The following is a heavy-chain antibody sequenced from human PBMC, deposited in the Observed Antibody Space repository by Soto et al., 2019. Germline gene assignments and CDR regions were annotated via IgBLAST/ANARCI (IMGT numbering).Heavy chain of an antibody. J-gene: IGHJ4*02. CDR3: ARRWGDYCDY. V-gene: IGHV4-59*08. D-gene: IGHD3-16*01. Sequence: QVQLQESGPGLVKPSETLSLTCTVSGGSISSYYWSWIRQPPGKGLEWIGYIYYSGSTNYNPSRTRRVTIAVDTSKNQFSLKLSSVTAADTAVYYCARRWGDYCDYWGQGTLVTVSS. CDR1: GGSISSYY. CDR2: IYYSGST.